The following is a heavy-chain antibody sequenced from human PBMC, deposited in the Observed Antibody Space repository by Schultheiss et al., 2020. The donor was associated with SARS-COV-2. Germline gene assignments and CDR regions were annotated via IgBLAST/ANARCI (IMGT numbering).Heavy chain of an antibody. CDR1: GGSISSGGYY. CDR3: ARDYYDSSGYYFYGMDV. Sequence: SETLSLTCTVSGGSISSGGYYWSWIRQHPGKGLEWIGYIYYSGSTYYNPSLKSRVTLTVDTSKNQFSLKLSSVTAADTAVYYCARDYYDSSGYYFYGMDVWTQGTAVTVAS. CDR2: IYYSGST. V-gene: IGHV4-31*03. D-gene: IGHD3-22*01. J-gene: IGHJ6*02.